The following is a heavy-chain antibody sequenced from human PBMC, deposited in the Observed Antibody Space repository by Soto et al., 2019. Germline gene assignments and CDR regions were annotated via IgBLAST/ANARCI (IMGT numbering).Heavy chain of an antibody. CDR2: ISGSVGRT. Sequence: EVQLLESGGNLIQPGGSLRLSCAASGFTFRNYAMSWVRQAPGAGPEWVSGISGSVGRTYYADSVKGRFTISRDNSNNALFLQMNSLRAEDTALYYCAKDPNGDYVGAFDIWGRGTMVTVSS. V-gene: IGHV3-23*01. CDR1: GFTFRNYA. D-gene: IGHD4-17*01. J-gene: IGHJ3*02. CDR3: AKDPNGDYVGAFDI.